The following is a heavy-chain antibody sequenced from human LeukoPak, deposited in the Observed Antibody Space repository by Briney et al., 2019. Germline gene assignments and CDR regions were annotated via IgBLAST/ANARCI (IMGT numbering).Heavy chain of an antibody. D-gene: IGHD5-24*01. J-gene: IGHJ4*02. V-gene: IGHV3-73*01. CDR3: TSYNVGFES. Sequence: GGSLRLSCAASGFTFSGSAMHWVRQASGKGLEWVGRIRSKTNSYATSYAASVKSRFALSRDDSKNTAYLQMNSLKSEDTAVYYCTSYNVGFESWGQGTLVTVSS. CDR2: IRSKTNSYAT. CDR1: GFTFSGSA.